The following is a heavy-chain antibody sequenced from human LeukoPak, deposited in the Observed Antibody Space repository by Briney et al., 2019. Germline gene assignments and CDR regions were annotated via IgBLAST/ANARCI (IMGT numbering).Heavy chain of an antibody. J-gene: IGHJ4*02. CDR2: IYYSGST. CDR1: DYSISNTYY. CDR3: ARPSDSSGYYYY. D-gene: IGHD3-22*01. Sequence: SETLSLTCTVSDYSISNTYYWGWIRQPPGKGLEWIGSIYYSGSTYYNPSLKSRVTISVDTSKNQFSLKLSSVTAADTAVYYCARPSDSSGYYYYWGQGTLVTVSS. V-gene: IGHV4-38-2*02.